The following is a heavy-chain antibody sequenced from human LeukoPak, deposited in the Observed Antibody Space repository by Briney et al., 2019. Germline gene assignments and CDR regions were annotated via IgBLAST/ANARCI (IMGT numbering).Heavy chain of an antibody. J-gene: IGHJ4*02. Sequence: SETLSLTCTVSGGSISSYYWSWIRQPPGKGLEWIGYIYYSGSTNYNPSLKSRVTISVDTSKNQFSLKLSSVTAADTAVYYCARDRPPSGTRPRYFDYWGQGTLVTVSS. CDR3: ARDRPPSGTRPRYFDY. CDR1: GGSISSYY. D-gene: IGHD3-10*01. V-gene: IGHV4-59*01. CDR2: IYYSGST.